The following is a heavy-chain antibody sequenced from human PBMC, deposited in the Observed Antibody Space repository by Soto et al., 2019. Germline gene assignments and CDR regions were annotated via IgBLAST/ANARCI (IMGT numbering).Heavy chain of an antibody. CDR1: GFTFSSYA. Sequence: QVQLVESGGGVVQPGRSLRLSCAASGFTFSSYAMHWVRQAPGKGLEWVAVISYDGSNKYYADSVKGRFTISRDNSKNTLYLQMNSLRAEDTAVYYCARATDWGGSYFECFDPWGQGTLVTVSS. D-gene: IGHD1-26*01. CDR3: ARATDWGGSYFECFDP. CDR2: ISYDGSNK. J-gene: IGHJ5*02. V-gene: IGHV3-30-3*01.